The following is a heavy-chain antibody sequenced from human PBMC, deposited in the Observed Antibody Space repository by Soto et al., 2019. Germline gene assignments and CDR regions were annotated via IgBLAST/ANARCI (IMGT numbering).Heavy chain of an antibody. CDR3: AKHPRVNWFDA. Sequence: EVQLVESGGGLVKPGGSLRLSCAASGFSFSNVWMNWVRQAPGKGLEWVGRIKSKTDGGTTEYTAPVEGRFTISRDDSKNTLYLEMNSLKTEDPAVYFCAKHPRVNWFDAWGQGTLVTVDS. J-gene: IGHJ5*02. V-gene: IGHV3-15*07. CDR1: GFSFSNVW. CDR2: IKSKTDGGTT.